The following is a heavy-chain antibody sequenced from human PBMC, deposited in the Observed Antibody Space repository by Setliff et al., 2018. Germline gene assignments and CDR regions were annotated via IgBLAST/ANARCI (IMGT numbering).Heavy chain of an antibody. J-gene: IGHJ4*02. CDR2: FIPILGAT. D-gene: IGHD3-22*01. CDR3: ARINFYVSSGYYYAPDY. Sequence: SVKISCKSSGGTFSSSGITWVRQAPGQGLQWLGRFIPILGATNYAQNFQGRVTITADESTSTGYMELRSLRADDTAVYYCARINFYVSSGYYYAPDYWGQGTLVTVSS. CDR1: GGTFSSSG. V-gene: IGHV1-69*13.